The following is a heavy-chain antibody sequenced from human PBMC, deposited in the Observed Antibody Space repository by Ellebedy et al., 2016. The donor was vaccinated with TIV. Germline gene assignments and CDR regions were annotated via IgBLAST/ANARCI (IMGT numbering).Heavy chain of an antibody. CDR2: ISPYNGDT. Sequence: ASVKVSXXASGYTFTDLYVHWVRQAPGQGLEWMGWISPYNGDTNYAQKFRDRGTMTTDASTSTAYMELRSLRSDDTAVYYCARYDFWTASDVWGKGTTVTVSS. CDR3: ARYDFWTASDV. J-gene: IGHJ6*04. CDR1: GYTFTDLY. V-gene: IGHV1-18*04. D-gene: IGHD3-3*01.